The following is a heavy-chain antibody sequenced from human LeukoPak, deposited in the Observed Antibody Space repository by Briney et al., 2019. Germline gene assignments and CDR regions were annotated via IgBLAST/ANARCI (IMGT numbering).Heavy chain of an antibody. J-gene: IGHJ4*02. CDR2: IIPILGIA. V-gene: IGHV1-69*04. CDR3: AREPTGTTNPPDY. CDR1: GGTFSSYT. Sequence: GASVKVSCKASGGTFSSYTISWVRQAPGQGLEWMGRIIPILGIANYAQKFQGRVTITADKSTSTAYMELSSLRSEDTAVYYCAREPTGTTNPPDYWGQGTLVTVSS. D-gene: IGHD1-7*01.